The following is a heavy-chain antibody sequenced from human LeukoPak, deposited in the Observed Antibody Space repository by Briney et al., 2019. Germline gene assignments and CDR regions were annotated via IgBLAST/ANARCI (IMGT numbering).Heavy chain of an antibody. CDR3: AKAGPPLDYGDYFDY. Sequence: GRSLRLSCAASGFTFDDYAMHWVRQVPGKGLEWVSGISWNSGSIGYADSVKGRFTISRDNAKNSLYLQMNSLRAEDMALYYCAKAGPPLDYGDYFDYWGQGTLVTVSS. V-gene: IGHV3-9*03. CDR1: GFTFDDYA. D-gene: IGHD4-17*01. CDR2: ISWNSGSI. J-gene: IGHJ4*02.